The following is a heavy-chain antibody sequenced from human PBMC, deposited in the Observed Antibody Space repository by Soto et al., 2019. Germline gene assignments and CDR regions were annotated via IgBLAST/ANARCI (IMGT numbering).Heavy chain of an antibody. CDR1: GYTLTELS. CDR3: ATGHDYSNYYYYYGMDV. J-gene: IGHJ6*02. Sequence: SVKVCLRAAGYTLTELSMHWGRQAPGKGLEWMGGFDPEYGETIYAQKFQGRVTLTEDTSTDTAYMELSSLRSEDTAVYYCATGHDYSNYYYYYGMDVWGQGTTVTVSS. CDR2: FDPEYGET. D-gene: IGHD4-4*01. V-gene: IGHV1-24*01.